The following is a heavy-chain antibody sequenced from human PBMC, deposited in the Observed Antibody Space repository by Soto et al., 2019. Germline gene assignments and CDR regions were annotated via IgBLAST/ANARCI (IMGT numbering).Heavy chain of an antibody. Sequence: ASVKVSCKASGYTFTSYAMHWVRQAPGQRLEWMGWINAGNGNTKYSQKFQGRVTITRDTSASTAYMELSSLRSEDTAVYYCARESEQYYDFWSGYFDGMDVWGQGTTVTVSS. J-gene: IGHJ6*02. V-gene: IGHV1-3*01. CDR2: INAGNGNT. CDR3: ARESEQYYDFWSGYFDGMDV. CDR1: GYTFTSYA. D-gene: IGHD3-3*01.